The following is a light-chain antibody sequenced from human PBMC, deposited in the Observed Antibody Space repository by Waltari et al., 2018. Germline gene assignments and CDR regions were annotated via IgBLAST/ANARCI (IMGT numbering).Light chain of an antibody. J-gene: IGKJ1*01. V-gene: IGKV4-1*01. Sequence: DIVMTQSPDSLAVSLGERATINCKSSQSVLYSSNNENYLAWYQQRPGQPPKLPIYWASTREAGVPDRFSGSGSGTDFTLTISSLQAEDVAVYYCQQYYSIPWTFGQGTKVEI. CDR3: QQYYSIPWT. CDR1: QSVLYSSNNENY. CDR2: WAS.